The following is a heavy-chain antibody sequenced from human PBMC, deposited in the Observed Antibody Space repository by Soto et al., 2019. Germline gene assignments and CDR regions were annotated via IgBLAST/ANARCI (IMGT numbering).Heavy chain of an antibody. V-gene: IGHV4-59*01. Sequence: SSETLSLTCTVSGGAIISYYCILIRQPPVKGLEWIGYIYYSGSTNYNPSLKSRVTISVDTSKNQFSLKLSSVTAADTAVYYCARAGYYYYGMDVWGQGTTVTVSS. CDR2: IYYSGST. J-gene: IGHJ6*02. CDR1: GGAIISYY. CDR3: ARAGYYYYGMDV.